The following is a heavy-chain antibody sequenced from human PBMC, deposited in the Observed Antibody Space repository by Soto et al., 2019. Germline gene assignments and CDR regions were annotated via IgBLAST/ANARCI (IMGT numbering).Heavy chain of an antibody. J-gene: IGHJ4*02. D-gene: IGHD1-26*01. CDR1: GFTFSSYA. CDR3: ARRGSGSYYDY. CDR2: ISGSGGST. V-gene: IGHV3-23*01. Sequence: EVQLLESGGGLVQPGGSLRLSCAASGFTFSSYAMRWVRQAPVKGLEWVSAISGSGGSTYYADSVKGRFTISRDNSKNTLYLQMNSPRAEDTAVYYCARRGSGSYYDYRGQGTLVTVSS.